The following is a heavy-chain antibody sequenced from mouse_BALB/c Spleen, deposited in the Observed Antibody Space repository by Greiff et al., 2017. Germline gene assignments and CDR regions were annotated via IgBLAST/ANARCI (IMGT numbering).Heavy chain of an antibody. CDR2: IYPSDSYT. J-gene: IGHJ4*01. CDR1: GYTFTSYW. V-gene: IGHV1-69*02. CDR3: TREVYYYGSSHYYAMDY. Sequence: QVQLQQPGAELVRPGASVKLSCKASGYTFTSYWINWVKQRPGQGLEWIGNIYPSDSYTNYNQKFKDKATLTVDKSSSTAYMQLSSPTSEDSAVYYCTREVYYYGSSHYYAMDYWGQGTSVTVSS. D-gene: IGHD1-1*01.